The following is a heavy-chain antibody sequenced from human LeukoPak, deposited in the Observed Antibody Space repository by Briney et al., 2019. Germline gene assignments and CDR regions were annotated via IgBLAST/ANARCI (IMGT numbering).Heavy chain of an antibody. CDR1: GFTFSSYS. J-gene: IGHJ4*02. V-gene: IGHV3-48*04. D-gene: IGHD3-10*01. Sequence: GGSLRLSCAASGFTFSSYSMNWVRQAPGKGLEWVSYISSSSSTIYYADSVKGRFTISRDNAKNSPYLQMNSLRAEDTAVYYCARDSGPSDYWGQGTLVTVSS. CDR2: ISSSSSTI. CDR3: ARDSGPSDY.